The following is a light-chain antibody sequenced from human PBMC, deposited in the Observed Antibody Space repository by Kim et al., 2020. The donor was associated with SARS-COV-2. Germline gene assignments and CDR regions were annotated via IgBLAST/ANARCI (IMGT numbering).Light chain of an antibody. CDR2: DAF. Sequence: SPGDRATLSCRASQSISSNYIAWYQNKPGQAPRLVIYDAFSRATGIPDRFSGSGSGTDFTLTISRLEPEDFAVYHCQQYGSAPPTFGQGTRLEIK. V-gene: IGKV3-20*01. J-gene: IGKJ5*01. CDR3: QQYGSAPPT. CDR1: QSISSNY.